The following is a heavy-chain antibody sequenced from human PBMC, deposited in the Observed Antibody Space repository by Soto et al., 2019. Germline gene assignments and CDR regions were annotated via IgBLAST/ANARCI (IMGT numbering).Heavy chain of an antibody. CDR3: ARDAVVVAATLDY. Sequence: GGSLRLSCAASGFTFSSYSMNWVRQAPGKRLEWVSSISSSSSYIYYADSVKGRFTISRDNAKNSLYLQMNSLRAEDTAVYYCARDAVVVAATLDYWGQGTLVTVSS. J-gene: IGHJ4*02. CDR2: ISSSSSYI. CDR1: GFTFSSYS. V-gene: IGHV3-21*01. D-gene: IGHD2-15*01.